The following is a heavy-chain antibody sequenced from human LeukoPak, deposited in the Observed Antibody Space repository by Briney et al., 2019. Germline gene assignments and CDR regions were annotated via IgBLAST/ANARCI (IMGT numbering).Heavy chain of an antibody. CDR2: INPNSGGT. CDR1: GYTFTGYY. D-gene: IGHD2-2*01. Sequence: ASVKVSCKASGYTFTGYYMHWVRQAPGQGLEWMGWINPNSGGTNYAQKLQGRVTMTTDTSTSTAYMELRSLRSDDTAVYYCARVRSPPIVVVPAAIIDYWGQGTLVTVSS. J-gene: IGHJ4*02. CDR3: ARVRSPPIVVVPAAIIDY. V-gene: IGHV1-2*02.